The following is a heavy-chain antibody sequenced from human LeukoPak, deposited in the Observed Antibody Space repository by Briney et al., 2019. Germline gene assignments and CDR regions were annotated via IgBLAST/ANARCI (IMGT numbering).Heavy chain of an antibody. V-gene: IGHV3-7*01. CDR1: GFTFSSYW. CDR3: AREYCSSTSCHRLLYYFDY. J-gene: IGHJ4*02. D-gene: IGHD2-2*01. Sequence: PGGCLRLSCAASGFTFSSYWMSWVRQAPGKGLEWVANIKQDGSEKYYVDSVKGRFTISRDNAKNSLYLQMNSLRAEDTAVYYCAREYCSSTSCHRLLYYFDYWGQGTLVTVSS. CDR2: IKQDGSEK.